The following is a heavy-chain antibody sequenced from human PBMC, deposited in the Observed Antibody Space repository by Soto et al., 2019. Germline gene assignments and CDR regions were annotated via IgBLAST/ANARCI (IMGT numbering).Heavy chain of an antibody. J-gene: IGHJ4*02. D-gene: IGHD3-22*01. CDR2: ITGSSSYI. V-gene: IGHV3-21*02. CDR1: GFTFSSYS. Sequence: EVQLVESGGGLVKPGGSLRLSCAASGFTFSSYSMNWVRQAPGKGLEWVSSITGSSSYIYYADSVKGRFTISRDNAKNSLYPQMNSLRAEDTAVYYCARDVYYYDSSAYWAYWGQGTLVTVSS. CDR3: ARDVYYYDSSAYWAY.